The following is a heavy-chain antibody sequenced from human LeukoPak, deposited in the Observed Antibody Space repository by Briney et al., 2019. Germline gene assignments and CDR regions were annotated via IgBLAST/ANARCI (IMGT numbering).Heavy chain of an antibody. CDR3: AKVMIIAAAGNGYYFDY. CDR1: GFTFSSYA. Sequence: GGSLRLSCAASGFTFSSYAMSWVRQAAGKGLEWGSAISGSGDSTDYADSVKGRFTISRDNPKNTQYLQMNSLRAEDTAVYYCAKVMIIAAAGNGYYFDYWGQGTLVTVSS. D-gene: IGHD6-13*01. J-gene: IGHJ4*02. V-gene: IGHV3-23*01. CDR2: ISGSGDST.